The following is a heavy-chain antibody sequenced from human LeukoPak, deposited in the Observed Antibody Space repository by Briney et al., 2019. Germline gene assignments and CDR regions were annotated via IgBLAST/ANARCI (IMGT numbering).Heavy chain of an antibody. CDR2: NNSGDGT. J-gene: IGHJ4*02. CDR1: GFTFSSYG. CDR3: AKRQPYFFDY. Sequence: PGGSLRLSCAASGFTFSSYGMSWVRQATGKGLECVSSNNSGDGTYYADSVRGRFTISRDKSRNTLYLQINSLRADDTAVYYCAKRQPYFFDYWGQGTLVTVSS. V-gene: IGHV3-23*01. D-gene: IGHD1-1*01.